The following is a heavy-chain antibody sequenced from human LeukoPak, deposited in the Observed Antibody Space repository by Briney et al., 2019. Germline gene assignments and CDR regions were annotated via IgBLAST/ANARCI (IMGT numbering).Heavy chain of an antibody. Sequence: SQTLSLTCGISGDSVSSNSSWNWIRQSPSRGLEWLGRTYYRSKWYNDYSASVKSRITINPDTSKNQFSLQLNSVTPEDTAVYYCARAVAGTEGWFNSWGQGTLVTVSS. J-gene: IGHJ5*01. CDR3: ARAVAGTEGWFNS. CDR1: GDSVSSNSS. CDR2: TYYRSKWYN. D-gene: IGHD1-1*01. V-gene: IGHV6-1*01.